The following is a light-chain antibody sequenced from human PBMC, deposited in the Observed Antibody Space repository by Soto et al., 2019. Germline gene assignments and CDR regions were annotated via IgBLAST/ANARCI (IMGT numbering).Light chain of an antibody. V-gene: IGKV3-20*01. CDR2: GAS. CDR1: QSVSGTY. Sequence: EVVLTQSPGTLSLSPGERATLTCRTGQSVSGTYLAWYQQKPGQAPRLLIYGASSRATGIPDRFSGSGSGTDFTLTITRLEPDDFAVYYCQEYGFSRTFGQGTKVDIK. CDR3: QEYGFSRT. J-gene: IGKJ1*01.